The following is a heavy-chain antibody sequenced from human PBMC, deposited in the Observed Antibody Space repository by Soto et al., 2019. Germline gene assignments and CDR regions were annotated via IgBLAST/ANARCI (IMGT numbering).Heavy chain of an antibody. Sequence: SETLSLTCTVSGGSISSSSYYWGWIRQPPGKGLEWIGSIYYSGSTYYNPSLKSRVTISVDTSKNQFSLKLSSVTAADTAVYYCARLYCSGGSCFPYYYYYYYMDVWGKGTTVTVSS. J-gene: IGHJ6*03. CDR2: IYYSGST. CDR3: ARLYCSGGSCFPYYYYYYYMDV. D-gene: IGHD2-15*01. CDR1: GGSISSSSYY. V-gene: IGHV4-39*01.